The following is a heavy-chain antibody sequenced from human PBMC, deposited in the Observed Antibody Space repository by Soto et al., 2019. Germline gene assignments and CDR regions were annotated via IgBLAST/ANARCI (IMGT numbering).Heavy chain of an antibody. CDR1: GGSISSGGYY. J-gene: IGHJ3*02. D-gene: IGHD2-15*01. CDR2: IYYSGST. V-gene: IGHV4-30-4*01. CDR3: ARAATGWGNAFDI. Sequence: PSLTCTVSGGSISSGGYYWSWVRQPPGKGLEWIGYIYYSGSTYYNPSLKSRLTISVDTSKNQFSLKLSSVTAADTAVYYCARAATGWGNAFDIWGQGTMVTVSS.